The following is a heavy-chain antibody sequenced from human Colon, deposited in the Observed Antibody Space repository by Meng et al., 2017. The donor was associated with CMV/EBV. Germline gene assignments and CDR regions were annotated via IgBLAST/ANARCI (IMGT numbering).Heavy chain of an antibody. CDR1: VFRCDDSG. CDR3: AKDYMSACDS. Sequence: LSCAASVFRCDDSGMSWVRQVPGKGLEWVAGIDWNGRTTQYSESVKGRFTVSRDNAKNSLYLQMSSLRAEDTALYYCAKDYMSACDSWGRGTLVTVSS. J-gene: IGHJ4*02. V-gene: IGHV3-20*04. D-gene: IGHD2-21*01. CDR2: IDWNGRTT.